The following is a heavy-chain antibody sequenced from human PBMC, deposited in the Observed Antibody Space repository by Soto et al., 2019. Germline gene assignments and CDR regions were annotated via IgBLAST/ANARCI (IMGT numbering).Heavy chain of an antibody. CDR2: INPNSGGT. Sequence: ASVKVSCKASGYTFTGYYMHWVRQAPGQGLEWMGWINPNSGGTNYAQKFQGRVTMTRDTSISTAYMELSRLRSDDTAVYYCARLTTGYSSGWYGDDYYYGMDVWGQGTTGTVSS. D-gene: IGHD6-19*01. CDR1: GYTFTGYY. CDR3: ARLTTGYSSGWYGDDYYYGMDV. V-gene: IGHV1-2*02. J-gene: IGHJ6*02.